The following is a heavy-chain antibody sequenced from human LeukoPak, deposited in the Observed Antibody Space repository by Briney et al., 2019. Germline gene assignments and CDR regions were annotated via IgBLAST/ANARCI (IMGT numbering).Heavy chain of an antibody. CDR2: ISAYNGNT. D-gene: IGHD2-2*01. Sequence: ASVEVSCKASGYTFTSYGISWVRQAPGQGLEWMGWISAYNGNTNYAQKLQDRVTMTTDTSTSTAYMELRSLRSDDTAVYYCARDPQESTSVSNWFDPWGQGTLVTVFS. CDR1: GYTFTSYG. CDR3: ARDPQESTSVSNWFDP. J-gene: IGHJ5*02. V-gene: IGHV1-18*01.